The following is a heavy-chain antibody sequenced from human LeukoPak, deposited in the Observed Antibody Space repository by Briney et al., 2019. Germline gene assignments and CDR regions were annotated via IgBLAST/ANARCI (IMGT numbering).Heavy chain of an antibody. D-gene: IGHD2-15*01. V-gene: IGHV4-39*01. CDR2: IYYSGST. J-gene: IGHJ3*02. CDR3: ARPPVVDGAAFDI. CDR1: GGSISSSGYY. Sequence: PSETLSLTCTVSGGSISSSGYYWGWIRQPPGKGLEWIGSIYYSGSTYYNPSLKSRVTISVDTSKNQFSLKLSAVTAADTAVYYYARPPVVDGAAFDIWDQGTMVTVSS.